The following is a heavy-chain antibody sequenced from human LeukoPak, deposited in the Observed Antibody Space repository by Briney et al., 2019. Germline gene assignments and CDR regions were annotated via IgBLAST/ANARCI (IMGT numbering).Heavy chain of an antibody. V-gene: IGHV4-59*08. CDR3: ARYCSGGSCYSGQFDY. Sequence: PSETLSLTCTVSGGSISTYYWSWIRQPPGKGLEWIGYIYYTGSTNYNPSLKSRVTISLDTSKNQFSLKLSSVTAADTAVCYCARYCSGGSCYSGQFDYWGQGTLVTVSS. CDR2: IYYTGST. D-gene: IGHD2-15*01. J-gene: IGHJ4*02. CDR1: GGSISTYY.